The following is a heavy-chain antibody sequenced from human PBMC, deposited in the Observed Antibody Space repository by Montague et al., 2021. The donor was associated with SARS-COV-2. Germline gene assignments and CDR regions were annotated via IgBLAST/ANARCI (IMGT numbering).Heavy chain of an antibody. D-gene: IGHD3-9*01. J-gene: IGHJ6*02. CDR1: GFSLSTGGMC. Sequence: VKPTQTLTLTCTFSGFSLSTGGMCVSWIRQPPGKALEWLARIDWDDDKYYSTSLKTRLTISKDTSKNQVVLTMTNMDPVDTATYYCARRTYDILTGYDYGMDVWGQGTTVTVSS. CDR2: IDWDDDK. V-gene: IGHV2-70*11. CDR3: ARRTYDILTGYDYGMDV.